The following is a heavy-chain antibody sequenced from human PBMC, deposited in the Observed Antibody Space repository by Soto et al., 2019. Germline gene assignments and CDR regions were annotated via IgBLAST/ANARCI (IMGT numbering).Heavy chain of an antibody. CDR2: INHSGST. CDR1: GGSFSGYY. CDR3: ERDKARRAAFDI. V-gene: IGHV4-34*01. J-gene: IGHJ3*02. D-gene: IGHD6-6*01. Sequence: SETLSLTCAVYGGSFSGYYWSWIRQPPGKGLEWIGEINHSGSTNYNPSLKSRVTISVDTSKNQFSLKLSSVTAADTAVYYCERDKARRAAFDIWGQGTMVPVSS.